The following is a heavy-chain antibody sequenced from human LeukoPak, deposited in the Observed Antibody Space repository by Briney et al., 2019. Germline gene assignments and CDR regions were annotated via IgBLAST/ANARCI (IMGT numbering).Heavy chain of an antibody. CDR2: IYYSGST. D-gene: IGHD3-22*01. J-gene: IGHJ3*02. CDR3: ARDEYDSSGYYWVRAFDI. Sequence: PPQTLSLTCTVSGGSISSGDYYWSWIRQPPGKGLEWIGYIYYSGSTYYNPSLKSRVTISVDTSKNQFSLKLSSVTAADTAVYYCARDEYDSSGYYWVRAFDIWGQGTMVTVSS. V-gene: IGHV4-30-4*08. CDR1: GGSISSGDYY.